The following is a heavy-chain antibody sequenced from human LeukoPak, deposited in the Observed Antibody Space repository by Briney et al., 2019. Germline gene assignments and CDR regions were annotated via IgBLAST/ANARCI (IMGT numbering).Heavy chain of an antibody. Sequence: SETLSLTCTVSGYSISSGFYWGWIRQPPGKGLEWLGSIYHSGTTYKQPSLKSRVTISVDTSKNQFSLKLSSVTAADTAVYYCARRMRKGVGWLVLGAFDYWGQGTLVTVSS. CDR1: GYSISSGFY. CDR2: IYHSGTT. J-gene: IGHJ4*02. V-gene: IGHV4-38-2*02. CDR3: ARRMRKGVGWLVLGAFDY. D-gene: IGHD6-19*01.